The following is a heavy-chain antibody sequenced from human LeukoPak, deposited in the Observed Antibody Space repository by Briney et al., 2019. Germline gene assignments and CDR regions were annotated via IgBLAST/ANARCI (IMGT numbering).Heavy chain of an antibody. CDR3: TRDLFGNLFRTLDY. CDR2: ISGSGGST. J-gene: IGHJ4*02. CDR1: GFTFSSCG. V-gene: IGHV3-23*01. D-gene: IGHD2-21*01. Sequence: PGGSLRLSCAASGFTFSSCGTSWVRQAPGKGLEWVSAISGSGGSTYYADSVKGRFTISRDNSKNTLYLQMNSLKTEDTAVYYCTRDLFGNLFRTLDYWGQGTLVTVSS.